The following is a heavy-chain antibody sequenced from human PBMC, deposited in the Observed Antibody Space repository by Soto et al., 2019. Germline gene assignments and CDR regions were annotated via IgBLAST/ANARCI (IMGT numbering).Heavy chain of an antibody. CDR2: ISYDGSNK. V-gene: IGHV3-30*18. D-gene: IGHD3-22*01. Sequence: QVQLVESGGGVVQPGRSLRLSCAASGFTFSSYGMHWVRQAPGKGLEWVAVISYDGSNKYYADSVKGRFTISRDNSKNTRYLQMNSLRAEDTAVYYCAKDQNPPYYYDSSGYYDYWGQGTLVTVSS. CDR1: GFTFSSYG. CDR3: AKDQNPPYYYDSSGYYDY. J-gene: IGHJ4*02.